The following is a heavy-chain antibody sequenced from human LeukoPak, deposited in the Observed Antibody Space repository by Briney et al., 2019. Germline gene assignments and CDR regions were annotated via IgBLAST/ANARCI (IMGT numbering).Heavy chain of an antibody. J-gene: IGHJ4*02. D-gene: IGHD4-11*01. V-gene: IGHV4-39*07. CDR2: IHYTGTT. Sequence: SETLSLTCIVSGGSIRSSSYNWGWIRQPPGEGLEWIGSIHYTGTTFYNPSLKSRVTMSVDTSKNQFSLKLSSVTAADTAVYYCARGPTTVTRAFDYWGQGTLVTVSS. CDR1: GGSIRSSSYN. CDR3: ARGPTTVTRAFDY.